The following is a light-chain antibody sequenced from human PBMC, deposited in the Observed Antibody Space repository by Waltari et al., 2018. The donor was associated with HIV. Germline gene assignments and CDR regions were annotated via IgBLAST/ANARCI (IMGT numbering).Light chain of an antibody. J-gene: IGLJ2*01. Sequence: QSALTQPASLSGSPGQSITISCDGTSNDVGGYNYVSWYQPHPGKAPKPMICEVNNRPSGVSSRFSGSKSGNTAYLTISGLQAEDEADYYCSSYTSSITLVFGGGTKVTVL. V-gene: IGLV2-14*01. CDR3: SSYTSSITLV. CDR2: EVN. CDR1: SNDVGGYNY.